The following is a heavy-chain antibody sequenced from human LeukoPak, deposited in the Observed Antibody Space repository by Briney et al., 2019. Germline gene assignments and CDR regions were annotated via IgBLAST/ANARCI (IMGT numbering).Heavy chain of an antibody. D-gene: IGHD4-17*01. V-gene: IGHV4-59*01. Sequence: SETLSLTCTVSGGSISSYYWSWIRQPPGKGLEWIGYIYYSGSTNYNPSLKSRVTISVDTSKNQFSLKLSSVTAADRAVYYCARKGGDYGDYGAFDIWGQGTMVTVSS. CDR1: GGSISSYY. CDR3: ARKGGDYGDYGAFDI. CDR2: IYYSGST. J-gene: IGHJ3*02.